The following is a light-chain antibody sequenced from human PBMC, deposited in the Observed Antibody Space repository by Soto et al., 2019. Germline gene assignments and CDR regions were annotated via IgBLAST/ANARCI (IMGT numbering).Light chain of an antibody. J-gene: IGLJ1*01. Sequence: QSALAQPASVSGSPGQSITISCTGTSSVVGHYNFVSWYQQHPGKAPKMMIFEVNKRPSGVSNRFAGSKSGNTASLTITGLQAEDEAAYFCFSYAGSSTYVFGTGTKVTVL. CDR1: SSVVGHYNF. V-gene: IGLV2-23*02. CDR3: FSYAGSSTYV. CDR2: EVN.